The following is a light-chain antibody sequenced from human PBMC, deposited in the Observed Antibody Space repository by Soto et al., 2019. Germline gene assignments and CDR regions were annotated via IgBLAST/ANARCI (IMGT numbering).Light chain of an antibody. J-gene: IGKJ1*01. CDR2: AAS. V-gene: IGKV1-39*01. CDR3: QQSYSTPPA. Sequence: IQMTQSPSCLSASGGDIVTMNRRASQTISSYLNWYQQKPGKAPKLLVYAASSLQSGVPSRFSGSGSGTDFTLTISSLQPEDFATYYCQQSYSTPPAFGHGPKVDLK. CDR1: QTISSY.